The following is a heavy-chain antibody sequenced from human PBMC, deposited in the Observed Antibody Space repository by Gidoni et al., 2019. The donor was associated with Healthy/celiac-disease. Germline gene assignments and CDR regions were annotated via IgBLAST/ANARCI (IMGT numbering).Heavy chain of an antibody. CDR1: GGSISSSSYY. V-gene: IGHV4-39*07. CDR3: ARVYDSSGYYYFQGAFDI. Sequence: QLQLQESGPGLVKPSETLSLTCTVSGGSISSSSYYWGWIRQPPGKGLEWIGSIYYSGSTYYNPSLKSRVTISVDTSKNQFSLKLSSVTAADTAVYYCARVYDSSGYYYFQGAFDIWGQGTMVTVSS. CDR2: IYYSGST. J-gene: IGHJ3*02. D-gene: IGHD3-22*01.